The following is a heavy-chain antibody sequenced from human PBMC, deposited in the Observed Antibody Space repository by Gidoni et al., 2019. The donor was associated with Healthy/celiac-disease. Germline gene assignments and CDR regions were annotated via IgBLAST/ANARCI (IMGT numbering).Heavy chain of an antibody. D-gene: IGHD5-18*01. V-gene: IGHV4-39*01. J-gene: IGHJ6*03. CDR1: GGSISSSSYY. CDR2: IYYSGST. CDR3: ARAHRGYSYGFGYYYYYMDV. Sequence: QLQLQESGPGLVKPSETLSLTCTVSGGSISSSSYYWGWIRQPPGKGLEWIGSIYYSGSTYYNPSLKSRVTISVDTSKNQFSLKLSSVTAADTSVYYCARAHRGYSYGFGYYYYYMDVWGKGTTVTVSS.